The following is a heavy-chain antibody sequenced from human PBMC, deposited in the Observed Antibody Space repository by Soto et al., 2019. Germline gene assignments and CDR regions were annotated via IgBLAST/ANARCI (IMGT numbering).Heavy chain of an antibody. D-gene: IGHD3-10*01. CDR3: ARVYLSPPDKSGSGSHYK. J-gene: IGHJ4*01. CDR2: ISRDGRTT. V-gene: IGHV3-74*01. CDR1: GFSLSDYW. Sequence: HPGGSLRLSCAASGFSLSDYWMHWVRQAPGKGLVWVSRISRDGRTTTYADSVKGRFSISRDNARNTLYLYMDSLRAEDTAVYYCARVYLSPPDKSGSGSHYKWGHGTLVTVSS.